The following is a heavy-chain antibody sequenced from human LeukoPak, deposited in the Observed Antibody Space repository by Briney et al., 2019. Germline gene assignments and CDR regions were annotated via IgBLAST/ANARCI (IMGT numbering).Heavy chain of an antibody. CDR3: ARDKRLLVRWGFDP. Sequence: SETLSLTCAVSGDSISSSNWWSWVRQPPGKGLEGIGEIYQSGSTNYNPSLKSRVTISVDKSKNQFSLKLSSVTAADTAVYYCARDKRLLVRWGFDPWGQGTLVTVSS. D-gene: IGHD3-10*01. CDR2: IYQSGST. CDR1: GDSISSSNW. J-gene: IGHJ5*02. V-gene: IGHV4-4*02.